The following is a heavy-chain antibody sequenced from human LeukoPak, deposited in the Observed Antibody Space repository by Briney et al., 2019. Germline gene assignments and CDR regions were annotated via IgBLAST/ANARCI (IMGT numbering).Heavy chain of an antibody. CDR2: ISAYNGNT. D-gene: IGHD3-3*01. Sequence: ASVKVSCKASGYIFTSYGISWVRQAPGQGLEWMGWISAYNGNTNYAQKLQGRVTMTTDTSTSTAYMELRSLRSDDTAVYYCARGPYYDFWSGMEPPSSLEYWGQGTLVTVSS. CDR3: ARGPYYDFWSGMEPPSSLEY. V-gene: IGHV1-18*01. J-gene: IGHJ4*02. CDR1: GYIFTSYG.